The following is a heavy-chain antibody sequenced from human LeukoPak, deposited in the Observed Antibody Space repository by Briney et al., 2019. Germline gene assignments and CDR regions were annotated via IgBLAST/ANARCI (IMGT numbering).Heavy chain of an antibody. Sequence: GGSLRLSCAASGFTFSDYYMSWIRQAPGKGLEWVSYISSSGNTIYYADSVKGRFTISRDNAKNTVYLEMNSLSVEDTATYYCIRDFRSADLWGQGTLVTVTS. V-gene: IGHV3-11*01. CDR3: IRDFRSADL. J-gene: IGHJ5*02. CDR2: ISSSGNTI. CDR1: GFTFSDYY.